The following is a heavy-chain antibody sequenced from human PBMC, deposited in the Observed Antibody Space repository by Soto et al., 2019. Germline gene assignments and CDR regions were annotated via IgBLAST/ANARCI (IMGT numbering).Heavy chain of an antibody. J-gene: IGHJ6*01. CDR3: ARDRGYHYYGMDV. V-gene: IGHV3-33*01. CDR2: IWYDGSYN. Sequence: QVQLVDSGGGVVQPGRSLRLSCAASGFTFSTYGMHWVRQAPDKGLEWVAVIWYDGSYNSYADSVKGRFTISRDNSKNTLYLQMNSLRVEDTAVYYCARDRGYHYYGMDVW. CDR1: GFTFSTYG.